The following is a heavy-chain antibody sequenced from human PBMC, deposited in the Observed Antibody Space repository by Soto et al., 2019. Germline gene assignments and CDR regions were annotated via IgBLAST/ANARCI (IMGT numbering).Heavy chain of an antibody. CDR2: LKSKYGGGKT. CDR1: GFTFTNAW. Sequence: EAQLVESGGGLVQPGGSLRLSCVASGFTFTNAWMSWVRQAPGKGLEWVGRLKSKYGGGKTDYAAAVKDRFSISRDDSKSTVYLQINSLNIEDTAVYYCAAGVGYSDFDYWGQGTLVTASS. D-gene: IGHD4-4*01. CDR3: AAGVGYSDFDY. V-gene: IGHV3-15*01. J-gene: IGHJ4*02.